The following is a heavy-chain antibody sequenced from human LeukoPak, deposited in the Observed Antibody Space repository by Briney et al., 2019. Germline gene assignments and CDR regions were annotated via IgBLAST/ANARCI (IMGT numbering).Heavy chain of an antibody. Sequence: GGSLRLSCAASGFDFNDNYMSWIRQAPGRGLEWVSYISPLGDITYYAGSMKGRFTVSRDNAKNSLYLQMNSLRAEDTGTYYCAKTHYDLLDVWGQGTTVTVSS. J-gene: IGHJ6*02. CDR2: ISPLGDIT. V-gene: IGHV3-11*01. CDR1: GFDFNDNY. CDR3: AKTHYDLLDV. D-gene: IGHD5-12*01.